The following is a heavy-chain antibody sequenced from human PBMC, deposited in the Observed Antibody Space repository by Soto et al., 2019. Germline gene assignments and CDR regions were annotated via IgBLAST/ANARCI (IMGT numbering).Heavy chain of an antibody. CDR3: ARFGTSLDYCSEKFDF. CDR2: IIPIFGTA. D-gene: IGHD3-10*01. CDR1: GGTFSSYA. V-gene: IGHV1-69*13. Sequence: AVKCSFKASGGTFSSYAISWVRQAPGQGLDCMGGIIPIFGTANYAQKFQGRVTITADESTSTPYTELSSLRSEDTAVYYCARFGTSLDYCSEKFDFWGQRTLVTVSS. J-gene: IGHJ4*02.